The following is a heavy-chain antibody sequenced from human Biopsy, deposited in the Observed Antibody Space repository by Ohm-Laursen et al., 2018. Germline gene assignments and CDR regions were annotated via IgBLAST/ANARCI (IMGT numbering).Heavy chain of an antibody. CDR3: ARALDYYDPYYYYAMDV. CDR2: MYFSGNT. CDR1: GGSISRSSYN. V-gene: IGHV4-39*07. D-gene: IGHD3-16*01. J-gene: IGHJ6*02. Sequence: SDTLSLTCSVSGGSISRSSYNWGWIRLPPGNGLEWIGSMYFSGNTYYNPSLKSRITVLVDTSKNQFSLKLRSVSAADTAVYFCARALDYYDPYYYYAMDVWGQGTSVTVSS.